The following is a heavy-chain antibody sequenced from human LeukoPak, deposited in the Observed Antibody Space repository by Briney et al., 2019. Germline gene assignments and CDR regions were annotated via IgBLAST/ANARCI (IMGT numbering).Heavy chain of an antibody. Sequence: ASVKVSCKATGGTFSSYAISWVRQAPGQGLEWMGGIIPIFGTANYAQKFQGRVTITADEFTSTVYMELTSLRSDDTGVYYCARGPPLTYDHTPEGYYHYYMDVWGKGTTIIISS. J-gene: IGHJ6*03. CDR3: ARGPPLTYDHTPEGYYHYYMDV. D-gene: IGHD1-14*01. CDR1: GGTFSSYA. V-gene: IGHV1-69*13. CDR2: IIPIFGTA.